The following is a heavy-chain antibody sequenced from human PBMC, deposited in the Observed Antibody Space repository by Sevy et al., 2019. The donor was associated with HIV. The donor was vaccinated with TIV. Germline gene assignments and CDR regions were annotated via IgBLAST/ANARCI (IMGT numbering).Heavy chain of an antibody. J-gene: IGHJ6*03. D-gene: IGHD2-2*01. CDR3: AKWRPPAHYYYMDV. V-gene: IGHV3-23*01. CDR1: GFTFSSYA. CDR2: ISGSGGST. Sequence: QLGGSLRLSCAASGFTFSSYAMSWVRQAPGKGLEWVSAISGSGGSTYYADSVKGRFTISRDNSKNTLYLQMNSLRAEDTAVYYCAKWRPPAHYYYMDVWGKGTTVTVSS.